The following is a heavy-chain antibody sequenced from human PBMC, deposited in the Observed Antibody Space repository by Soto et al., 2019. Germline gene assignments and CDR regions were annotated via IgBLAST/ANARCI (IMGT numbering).Heavy chain of an antibody. CDR3: ARGRLHLGELSFNYLDF. D-gene: IGHD3-16*02. J-gene: IGHJ4*02. V-gene: IGHV4-34*01. Sequence: PSETLSLTCAFYGGSFNDYFWSWIRQPPGKGLEWIGEINHRGTTNYIPSLKRRVTVSVDTSKNQFSLKLISVTAADTAVYFCARGRLHLGELSFNYLDFWGQGTPVTGLL. CDR2: INHRGTT. CDR1: GGSFNDYF.